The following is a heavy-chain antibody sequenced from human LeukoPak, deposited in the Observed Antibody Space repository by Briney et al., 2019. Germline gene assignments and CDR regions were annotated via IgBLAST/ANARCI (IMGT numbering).Heavy chain of an antibody. J-gene: IGHJ5*02. Sequence: SETLSLTCTVSGGSISSSSYYWGRIRQPPGKGLEWVGSIYYSGSTYYNPSIKSRVTISVDTAKNHFSIKLSSVTAADTAVYYCARLILSYGSGNRFDPWGQGTLVTVSS. CDR1: GGSISSSSYY. V-gene: IGHV4-39*02. D-gene: IGHD3-10*01. CDR3: ARLILSYGSGNRFDP. CDR2: IYYSGST.